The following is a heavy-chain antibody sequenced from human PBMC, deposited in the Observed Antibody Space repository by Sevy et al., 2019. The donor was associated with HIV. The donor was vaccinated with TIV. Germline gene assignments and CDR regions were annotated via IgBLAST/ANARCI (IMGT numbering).Heavy chain of an antibody. CDR3: ARVLKYYDFWSGYYKGFDY. CDR2: TYYRSKWYN. D-gene: IGHD3-3*01. Sequence: SQTLSLTCAISGDSVSSNSAAWNWIRQSPSRGLEWLGRTYYRSKWYNDYAVSVKSRITINPDKSKNQFSLQLNSVTPEDTAVYYCARVLKYYDFWSGYYKGFDYWGQGTLVTVSS. V-gene: IGHV6-1*01. J-gene: IGHJ4*02. CDR1: GDSVSSNSAA.